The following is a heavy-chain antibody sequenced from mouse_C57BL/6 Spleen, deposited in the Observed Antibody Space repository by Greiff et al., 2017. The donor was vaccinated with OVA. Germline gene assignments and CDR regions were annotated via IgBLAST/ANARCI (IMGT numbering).Heavy chain of an antibody. D-gene: IGHD1-1*01. Sequence: QVQLQQPGAELVKPGASVKMSCKASGYTFTSYWITWVKQRPGQGLEWIGDIYPGSGSTNYNEKFKSKATLTVDTSSSTAYMQLSSLTSEDSAVYYCAREEITTVVAPYFDYWGQGTTLTVSS. CDR2: IYPGSGST. CDR3: AREEITTVVAPYFDY. J-gene: IGHJ2*01. CDR1: GYTFTSYW. V-gene: IGHV1-55*01.